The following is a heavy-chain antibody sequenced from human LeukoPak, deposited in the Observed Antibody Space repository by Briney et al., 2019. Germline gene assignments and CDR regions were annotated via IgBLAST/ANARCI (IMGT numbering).Heavy chain of an antibody. CDR1: GGTFSSYA. V-gene: IGHV1-69*13. D-gene: IGHD6-19*01. CDR2: IIPIFGTA. Sequence: RASVKVSCKASGGTFSSYAISWVRQAPGQGLEWMGGIIPIFGTANYAQKFQGRVTITADESTSTAYMELSSLRSEDTAVYYCARSGNSGWYYFDYWGQGTLVTVSP. CDR3: ARSGNSGWYYFDY. J-gene: IGHJ4*02.